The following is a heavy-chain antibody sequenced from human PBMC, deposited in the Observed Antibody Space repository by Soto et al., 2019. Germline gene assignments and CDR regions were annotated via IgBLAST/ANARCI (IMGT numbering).Heavy chain of an antibody. J-gene: IGHJ6*03. CDR1: GFTFDDYA. V-gene: IGHV3-9*01. Sequence: GGSLRLSCAASGFTFDDYAMHWARQAPGKGLEWVAGITSNSDTITYADSVEGRFTLSRDNAGNSLYLEMNSLRDEDTALYYCAKPQGGSSWYSAADFYYMDVWGKGAMVTVSS. D-gene: IGHD6-13*01. CDR3: AKPQGGSSWYSAADFYYMDV. CDR2: ITSNSDTI.